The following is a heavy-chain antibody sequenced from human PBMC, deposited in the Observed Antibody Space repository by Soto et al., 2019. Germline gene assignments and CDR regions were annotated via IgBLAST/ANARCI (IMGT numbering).Heavy chain of an antibody. CDR2: IWYDGSNK. CDR3: ARVKGGHYYYYGMDV. CDR1: GFTFSSYG. J-gene: IGHJ6*02. D-gene: IGHD3-16*01. V-gene: IGHV3-33*01. Sequence: GGSLRLSCAASGFTFSSYGMHWVRQAPGKGLEWVAVIWYDGSNKYYADSVKGRFTISRDNSKNTLYLQMNSLRAEDTAVYYCARVKGGHYYYYGMDVWGQGTTVTVSS.